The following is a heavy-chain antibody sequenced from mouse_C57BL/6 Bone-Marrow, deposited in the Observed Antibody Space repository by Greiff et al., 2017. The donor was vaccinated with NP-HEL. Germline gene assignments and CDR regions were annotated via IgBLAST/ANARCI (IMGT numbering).Heavy chain of an antibody. CDR3: TTRFITTVVRYFDV. CDR2: IDPEDGDT. Sequence: EVQLQQSGAELVRPGASVKLSCTASGFNIKDYYMHWVKQRPEQGLEWIGRIDPEDGDTEYAPTFQGKATMTADTSSNTAYLQLSSLTSEDTAVYYCTTRFITTVVRYFDVWGTGTTVTVSS. CDR1: GFNIKDYY. V-gene: IGHV14-1*01. J-gene: IGHJ1*03. D-gene: IGHD1-1*01.